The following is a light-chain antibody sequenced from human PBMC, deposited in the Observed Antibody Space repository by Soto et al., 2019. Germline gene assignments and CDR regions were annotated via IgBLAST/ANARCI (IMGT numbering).Light chain of an antibody. CDR1: QSVSSN. CDR2: GAS. J-gene: IGKJ3*01. V-gene: IGKV3-15*01. Sequence: EIVMTQSPATLSVSPGERATLSCRASQSVSSNYLAWYQQKPGQAPRLLIYGASTRATGVPARFSGSGSGTEFTLTITSLQSEDVAVYYCQQYYSTPPTFGPGTKVDIK. CDR3: QQYYSTPPT.